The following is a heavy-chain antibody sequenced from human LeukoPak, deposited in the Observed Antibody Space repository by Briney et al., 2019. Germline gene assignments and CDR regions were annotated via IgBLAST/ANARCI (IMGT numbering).Heavy chain of an antibody. D-gene: IGHD6-6*01. CDR2: ISSDGSST. J-gene: IGHJ4*02. V-gene: IGHV3-74*03. CDR1: GFTFRNHW. Sequence: GGSLRLSCAASGFTFRNHWMHWVRQTPGKGLVWVSRISSDGSSTTYADSVKGRFTISRDNAKNTLYLQTNSLRAEDTAMYYCARDQRVTGRPDIDYWGQGTLVIVSS. CDR3: ARDQRVTGRPDIDY.